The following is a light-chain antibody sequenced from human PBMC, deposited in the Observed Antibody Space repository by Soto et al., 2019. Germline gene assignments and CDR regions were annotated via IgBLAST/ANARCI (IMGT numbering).Light chain of an antibody. Sequence: EIVLTQSPGTLSLSPGERATLSCRASQSISSSYLAWYQQKPGQAPRLLVYGASSSATGITDRFSGRGCGTDFPLTINRLEPEDFAVSYCQPYGSSRFTFGPGTKVDIK. CDR2: GAS. V-gene: IGKV3-20*01. CDR1: QSISSSY. CDR3: QPYGSSRFT. J-gene: IGKJ3*01.